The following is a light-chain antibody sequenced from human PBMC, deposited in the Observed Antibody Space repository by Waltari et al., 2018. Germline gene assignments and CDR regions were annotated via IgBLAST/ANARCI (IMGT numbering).Light chain of an antibody. J-gene: IGLJ3*02. Sequence: QLVLTQAPSASASLGASVTLTCTLSSVHSNYVIAWHQQQPEKGPRYLIRLNNDGSHRKGDGVPARVSGSRSGAGGYLTISSLQSEDEADYYCQTWGTGVVVFGGGTKLTVL. CDR2: LNNDGSH. CDR1: SVHSNYV. V-gene: IGLV4-69*01. CDR3: QTWGTGVVV.